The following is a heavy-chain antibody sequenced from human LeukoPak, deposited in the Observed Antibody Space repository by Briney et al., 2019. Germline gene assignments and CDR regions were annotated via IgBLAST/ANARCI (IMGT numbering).Heavy chain of an antibody. D-gene: IGHD2-2*01. V-gene: IGHV1-2*02. Sequence: ASVKVSCKASGYTFTGFWIHWVRQAPGQGFEWMGWNNPNNGGPNYAQKFQGRVTMTRDTATSTVYMELSSLISDDTAVYYCTRGVLPARFDSWGQGTLVTVSS. CDR1: GYTFTGFW. CDR2: NNPNNGGP. J-gene: IGHJ5*01. CDR3: TRGVLPARFDS.